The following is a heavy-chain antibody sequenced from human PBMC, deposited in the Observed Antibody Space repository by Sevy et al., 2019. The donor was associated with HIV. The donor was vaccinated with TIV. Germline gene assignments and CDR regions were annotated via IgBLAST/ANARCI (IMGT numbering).Heavy chain of an antibody. CDR2: IYSGGST. Sequence: GGSLRLSCAASGFTVSSNYLNWVRQAPGKGLEWVSAIYSGGSTHYADSVKGRFTISRDNSKNTLYLQMNSLRAEDTAVYYCARRGCNGGNCYSDYYYGVDVWGQGTTVTVSS. D-gene: IGHD2-15*01. CDR1: GFTVSSNY. V-gene: IGHV3-66*01. J-gene: IGHJ6*01. CDR3: ARRGCNGGNCYSDYYYGVDV.